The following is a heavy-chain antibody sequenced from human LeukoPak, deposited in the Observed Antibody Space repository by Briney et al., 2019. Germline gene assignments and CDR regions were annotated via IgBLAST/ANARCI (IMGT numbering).Heavy chain of an antibody. CDR3: ARRLRYFDWLFDY. D-gene: IGHD3-9*01. CDR2: MNPNSGNT. Sequence: ASVKVSCKASGYTFTSYDINWVRQATGQGLEWMGWMNPNSGNTGYALKLQGRVTMTRNTSISTAYMELSSLRSEDTAVYYCARRLRYFDWLFDYWGQGTLVTVSS. J-gene: IGHJ4*02. CDR1: GYTFTSYD. V-gene: IGHV1-8*01.